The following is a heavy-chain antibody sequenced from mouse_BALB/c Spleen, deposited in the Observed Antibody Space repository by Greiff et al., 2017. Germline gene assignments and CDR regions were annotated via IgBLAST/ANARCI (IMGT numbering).Heavy chain of an antibody. D-gene: IGHD2-12*01. Sequence: VHLVESGPGLVAPSQSLSITCTVSGFSLTSYDISWIRQPPGKGLEWLGVIWTGGGTNYNSAFMSRLSISKDNSKSQVFLKMNSLQTDDTAIYYCVRDRDDAGYAMDYWGQGTSVTVSS. CDR1: GFSLTSYD. J-gene: IGHJ4*01. CDR3: VRDRDDAGYAMDY. V-gene: IGHV2-9-2*01. CDR2: IWTGGGT.